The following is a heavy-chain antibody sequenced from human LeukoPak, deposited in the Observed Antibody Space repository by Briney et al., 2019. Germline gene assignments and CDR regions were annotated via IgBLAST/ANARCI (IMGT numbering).Heavy chain of an antibody. Sequence: SGGSLRLSCAASGFTFDDYAMHWVRQAPGKGLEWVSGISWNSGSIGYADSVKGRFTIPRDNAKNSLYLQMNSLRAEDTALYYCAKDMEVGATTFCDYWGQGTLVTVSS. CDR1: GFTFDDYA. V-gene: IGHV3-9*01. D-gene: IGHD1-26*01. CDR3: AKDMEVGATTFCDY. CDR2: ISWNSGSI. J-gene: IGHJ4*02.